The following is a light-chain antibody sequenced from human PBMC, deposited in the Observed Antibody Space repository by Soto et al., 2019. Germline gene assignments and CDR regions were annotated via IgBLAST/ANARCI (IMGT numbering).Light chain of an antibody. CDR3: QQYYSYPRIT. Sequence: AIRMTQSPSSLSASTGDRVTITCRASQGISSYLAWYQQKPGKATKLLIYAASTLQRGVPSRFRGSGSGTDFTLTLSCLQSEDFATYYCQQYYSYPRITFGPGTKVDIK. CDR2: AAS. J-gene: IGKJ3*01. V-gene: IGKV1-8*01. CDR1: QGISSY.